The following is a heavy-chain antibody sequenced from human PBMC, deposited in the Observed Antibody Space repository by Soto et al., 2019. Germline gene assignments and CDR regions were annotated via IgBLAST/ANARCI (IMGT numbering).Heavy chain of an antibody. CDR1: GGSISNSNW. Sequence: QVQLQESGPGLVKPSGTLSLTCAVFGGSISNSNWWTWVRQPPGKGLDWIGEIFHSGSTNYNPSLMGRVTISVDKANNQFSLKLSSVTAADTAVYYCAHRPIVGAAIWGQGTVVTVSS. D-gene: IGHD1-26*01. J-gene: IGHJ4*02. V-gene: IGHV4-4*02. CDR3: AHRPIVGAAI. CDR2: IFHSGST.